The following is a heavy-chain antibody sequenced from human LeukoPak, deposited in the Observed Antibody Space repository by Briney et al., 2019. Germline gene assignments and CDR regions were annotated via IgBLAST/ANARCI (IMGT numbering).Heavy chain of an antibody. CDR1: GFTFDDYA. Sequence: GGSLRLSCAASGFTFDDYAMHWVRHAPGKGLEWVSGISWNSGSIGYADSVKGRFTISRDNAKNSLYLQMNSLRAEDTALYYCAKDKLDIVATITIGYFDYWGQGTLVTVSS. J-gene: IGHJ4*02. CDR3: AKDKLDIVATITIGYFDY. V-gene: IGHV3-9*01. D-gene: IGHD5-12*01. CDR2: ISWNSGSI.